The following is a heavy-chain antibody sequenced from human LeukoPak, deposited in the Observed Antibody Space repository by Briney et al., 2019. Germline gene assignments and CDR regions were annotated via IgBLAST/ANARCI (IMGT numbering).Heavy chain of an antibody. CDR2: IDPSDSYT. V-gene: IGHV5-10-1*01. CDR1: GYSFTSYW. D-gene: IGHD2-2*01. J-gene: IGHJ4*02. Sequence: GESLKISCKGSGYSFTSYWISWVRQMPGEGLEWMGRIDPSDSYTNYSPSFQGHVTISADKSISTAYLQWSSLKASDTAMYYCARLGYCSSTSCYAPDYWGQGTLVTVSS. CDR3: ARLGYCSSTSCYAPDY.